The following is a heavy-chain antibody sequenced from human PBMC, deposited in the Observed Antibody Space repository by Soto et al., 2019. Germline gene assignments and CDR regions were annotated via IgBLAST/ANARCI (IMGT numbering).Heavy chain of an antibody. J-gene: IGHJ3*02. V-gene: IGHV3-9*01. CDR2: ISWNSGSI. D-gene: IGHD5-12*01. Sequence: GGSLRLSCAASGFTFDDYAMHWVRQAPGKGLEWVSGISWNSGSIGYADSVKGRFTISRDNAKNSLYLQMNSLRAEDTALYYCAKALSGYDQAFDIWGQGTMVTVSS. CDR3: AKALSGYDQAFDI. CDR1: GFTFDDYA.